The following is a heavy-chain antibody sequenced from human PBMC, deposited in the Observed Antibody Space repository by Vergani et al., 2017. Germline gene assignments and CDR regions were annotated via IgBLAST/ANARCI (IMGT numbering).Heavy chain of an antibody. Sequence: QLQLQESDPGLVKPSETLSLTCTVSGGSIRSTFYYWGWIRQPPGKGLEWIGTIYYSGSTYYNPSLKSRVTISVDTSKNQFSLKVISVTAADTAVYYCARRRAVRGTIISSTFDIWGQGTMVSVSS. CDR3: ARRRAVRGTIISSTFDI. V-gene: IGHV4-39*01. D-gene: IGHD3-10*01. CDR2: IYYSGST. J-gene: IGHJ3*02. CDR1: GGSIRSTFYY.